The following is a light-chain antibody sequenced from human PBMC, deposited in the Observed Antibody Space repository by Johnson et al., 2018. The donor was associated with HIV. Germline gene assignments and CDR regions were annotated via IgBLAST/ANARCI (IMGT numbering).Light chain of an antibody. CDR2: DNN. CDR3: GTWNTRLSVGHV. V-gene: IGLV1-51*01. Sequence: HSVLTQPPSVSAAPGQKVTISWSGSSCDIGNNYVSWHQQFPGTAPKFLINDNNKRPSGIPDRISGSKSGTSATLGITGLQPGDEADYYCGTWNTRLSVGHVFGTGTKVTVL. CDR1: SCDIGNNY. J-gene: IGLJ1*01.